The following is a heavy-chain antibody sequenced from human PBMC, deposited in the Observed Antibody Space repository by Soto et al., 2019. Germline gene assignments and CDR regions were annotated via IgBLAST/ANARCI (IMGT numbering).Heavy chain of an antibody. V-gene: IGHV3-20*04. CDR1: EFTFEDHG. CDR2: INWSGSST. D-gene: IGHD6-19*01. J-gene: IGHJ3*02. CDR3: ARDGGVAVAVDASDI. Sequence: GSLRLYSAASEFTFEDHGMTWVRQVPGKGLEWVAEINWSGSSTSYADSVKGRFTISRDNAKNSLYLQMNSLRAEDTALYFCARDGGVAVAVDASDIWGQGT.